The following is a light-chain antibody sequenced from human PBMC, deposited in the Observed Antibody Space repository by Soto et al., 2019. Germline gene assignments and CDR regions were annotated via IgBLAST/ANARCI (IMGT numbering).Light chain of an antibody. CDR3: CSYGSDNTYL. J-gene: IGLJ1*01. Sequence: QSALSQPASVSGSPGQSITISCTGTSSDVGTYGFVSWYQQTPGKAPKVLIYEASKRPSGVSSRFSGSESGNTASLTISGLEAEDEADYYCCSYGSDNTYLFGTGTKV. CDR1: SSDVGTYGF. V-gene: IGLV2-23*01. CDR2: EAS.